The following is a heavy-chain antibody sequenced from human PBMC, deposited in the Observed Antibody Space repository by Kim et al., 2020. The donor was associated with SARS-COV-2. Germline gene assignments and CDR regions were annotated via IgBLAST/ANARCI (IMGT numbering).Heavy chain of an antibody. J-gene: IGHJ4*02. CDR3: GKGSATTGDTDY. D-gene: IGHD7-27*01. CDR1: GFTFHDHA. V-gene: IGHV3-43*02. Sequence: GGSLRLSCAASGFTFHDHAMHWVRQAPGKGLEWVSLISRDGSITYYADSVKGRFTISRDNSKDSLYLQMNSLRTEHTAFYYCGKGSATTGDTDYWGQGTLLTVSS. CDR2: ISRDGSIT.